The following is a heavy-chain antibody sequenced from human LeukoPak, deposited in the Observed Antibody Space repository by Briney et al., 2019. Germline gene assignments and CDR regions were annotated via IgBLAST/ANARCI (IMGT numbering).Heavy chain of an antibody. D-gene: IGHD6-13*01. CDR3: ARVRYGYSSSWQFDN. CDR1: GASISSYY. Sequence: SETLSLICTVSGASISSYYWSWIRQIPGKGLEWIGYIYYSGTTNSNPSLASRVTISLDASKNQFSVRLSSVTAADTAIYYCARVRYGYSSSWQFDNWGQGTLVTVSS. CDR2: IYYSGTT. V-gene: IGHV4-59*01. J-gene: IGHJ4*02.